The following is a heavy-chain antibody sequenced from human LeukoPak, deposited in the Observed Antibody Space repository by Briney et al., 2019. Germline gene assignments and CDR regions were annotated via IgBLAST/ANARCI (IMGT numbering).Heavy chain of an antibody. V-gene: IGHV6-1*01. D-gene: IGHD4-17*01. J-gene: IGHJ4*01. Sequence: SQTLSLTCAISGESVSSNSATWIWIRQSTSRALEWMRRTYYRSKWYNDYAVSVNSRISINPDTYKNQFSLHLISVTPEDTAVYYCARVSVTTLDNWGQGTLVTVSS. CDR1: GESVSSNSAT. CDR3: ARVSVTTLDN. CDR2: TYYRSKWYN.